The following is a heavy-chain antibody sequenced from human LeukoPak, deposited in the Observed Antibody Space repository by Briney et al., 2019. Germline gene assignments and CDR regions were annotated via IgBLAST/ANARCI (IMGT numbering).Heavy chain of an antibody. D-gene: IGHD7-27*01. J-gene: IGHJ3*02. CDR1: GGSISSYY. CDR3: ARDLGAYAFDI. Sequence: SETLSLTCTVSGGSISSYYWSWIRQPPGTGLEWIGYIYYSGSTNYNPSLKSRVTISVDASKNQFSLKLSSVTAADTAVYYCARDLGAYAFDIWGQGTMVTVSS. V-gene: IGHV4-59*01. CDR2: IYYSGST.